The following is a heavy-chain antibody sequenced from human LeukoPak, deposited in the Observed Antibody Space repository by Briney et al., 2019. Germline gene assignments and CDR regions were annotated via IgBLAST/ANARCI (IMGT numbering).Heavy chain of an antibody. CDR1: GFTFDDYA. V-gene: IGHV3-9*01. J-gene: IGHJ4*02. Sequence: GGSLRLSCAASGFTFDDYAMHWVRQAPGKGLEWVSGISWNSGSIGYADSVKGRFTISGDNAKNSLYLQMNSLRAEDTALYYCATGYSYGYFGDYWGQGTLVTVSS. CDR3: ATGYSYGYFGDY. D-gene: IGHD5-18*01. CDR2: ISWNSGSI.